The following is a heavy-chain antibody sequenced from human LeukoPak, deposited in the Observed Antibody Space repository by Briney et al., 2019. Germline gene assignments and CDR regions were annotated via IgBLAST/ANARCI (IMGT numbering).Heavy chain of an antibody. J-gene: IGHJ6*02. CDR1: GGSISSSSYY. CDR2: IYYSGST. CDR3: ARGEGAAAGNFYYYYGMDV. V-gene: IGHV4-39*07. Sequence: PSETLSLTCTVSGGSISSSSYYWGWIRQPPGKGLEWIGSIYYSGSTYYNPSLKSRVTISVGTSKNQFSLKLSSVTAADTAVYYCARGEGAAAGNFYYYYGMDVWGQGTTVTVSS. D-gene: IGHD6-13*01.